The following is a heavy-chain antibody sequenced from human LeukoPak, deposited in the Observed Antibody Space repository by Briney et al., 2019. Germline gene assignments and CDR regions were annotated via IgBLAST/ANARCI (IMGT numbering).Heavy chain of an antibody. J-gene: IGHJ4*02. CDR2: INHSGST. Sequence: PSETLSLTCAVYGGSFSGYYWSWIRQPPGKGLEWIGEINHSGSTNYNPSLKSRVTISVDTSKNQFSLKLSSVTAADTAVYYCARGRYSSGGSCYFFGDYWGQGTLVTVSS. CDR3: ARGRYSSGGSCYFFGDY. CDR1: GGSFSGYY. V-gene: IGHV4-34*01. D-gene: IGHD2-15*01.